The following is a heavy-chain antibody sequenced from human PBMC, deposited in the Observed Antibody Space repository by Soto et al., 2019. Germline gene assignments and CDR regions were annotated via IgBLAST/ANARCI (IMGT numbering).Heavy chain of an antibody. CDR1: GFSLSTSGVG. J-gene: IGHJ4*02. Sequence: QITLKESGPTLVKPTQPLTLTCTFSGFSLSTSGVGVGWIRQPPGKALEWLTLIYWDDVKRYSPSLKSRLSNTMDPSKNQVVPTMTNMDPVDTATYYCAHNPGCTWPRFAYWGQGTLVTVSS. D-gene: IGHD6-19*01. V-gene: IGHV2-5*02. CDR2: IYWDDVK. CDR3: AHNPGCTWPRFAY.